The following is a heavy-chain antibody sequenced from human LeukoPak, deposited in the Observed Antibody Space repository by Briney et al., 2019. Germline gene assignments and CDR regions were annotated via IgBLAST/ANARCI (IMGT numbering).Heavy chain of an antibody. CDR3: AKLFCTGGRCYSNPFDY. V-gene: IGHV3-23*01. D-gene: IGHD2-15*01. Sequence: GGSLRLSCAASGFTFSSYAMSWVRQAPGKGLEWVSAISGSGGSTYYADSVKGRFTISRDNSKNTLYLQMNSLRAEDTAVYYCAKLFCTGGRCYSNPFDYWGQGTLVTVSS. CDR1: GFTFSSYA. J-gene: IGHJ4*02. CDR2: ISGSGGST.